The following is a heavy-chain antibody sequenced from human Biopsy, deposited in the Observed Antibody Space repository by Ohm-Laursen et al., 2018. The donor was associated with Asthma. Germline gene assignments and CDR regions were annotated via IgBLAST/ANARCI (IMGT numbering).Heavy chain of an antibody. CDR1: YGSTTSGGYY. J-gene: IGHJ4*02. CDR3: ARAQDYYDSRGYYRSFDY. CDR2: IYYSGST. Sequence: SQTLSLTCTVSYGSTTSGGYYWTWIRQHPGKGLEWIGFIYYSGSTYYNPSLKSRVSISIDTSKNQFSLKLSSVTAADTAVYYCARAQDYYDSRGYYRSFDYWGQGTLVTVPS. D-gene: IGHD3-22*01. V-gene: IGHV4-31*03.